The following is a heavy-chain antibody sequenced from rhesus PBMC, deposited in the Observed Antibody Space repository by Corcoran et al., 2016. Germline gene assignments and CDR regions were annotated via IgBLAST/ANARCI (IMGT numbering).Heavy chain of an antibody. D-gene: IGHD2-2*01. V-gene: IGHV4-93*01. J-gene: IGHJ5-1*01. CDR3: ARVVGTTYYNRFDV. Sequence: QVQLQESGPAVVKPSETLSLTCAVSGDSISSGYGWTWICPSTGKGLEWIGGIYGSGGYTEYNPSLKSRVTISKDTSKNQFSLNLTSVTAADTAVFYCARVVGTTYYNRFDVWGPGVLVTVSS. CDR2: IYGSGGYT. CDR1: GDSISSGYG.